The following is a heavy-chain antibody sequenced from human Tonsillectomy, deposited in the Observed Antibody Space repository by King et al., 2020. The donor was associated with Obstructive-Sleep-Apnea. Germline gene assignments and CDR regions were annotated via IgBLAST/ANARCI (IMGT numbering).Heavy chain of an antibody. J-gene: IGHJ1*01. CDR3: ARPTTGSGDHEYFQV. CDR2: INSNSGAT. Sequence: MQLVQSGTEVKKPGASVKVSCKTSGYTFIDYYMHWVRQAPGQGLEWMAWINSNSGATKYAQEFQGRVTVTRDTSITTVYLDLSSLTSDDTAVYYCARPTTGSGDHEYFQVWGQGTLVTVSS. CDR1: GYTFIDYY. D-gene: IGHD4-17*01. V-gene: IGHV1-2*02.